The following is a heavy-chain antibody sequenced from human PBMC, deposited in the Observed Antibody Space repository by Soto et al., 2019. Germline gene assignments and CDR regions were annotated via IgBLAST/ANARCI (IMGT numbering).Heavy chain of an antibody. Sequence: QVQLVQSGXEVKKPGSSVKVSCKASGGTFSSYAISXVRQXPGXGLEWMGGIIPIFGTANYAQKFQGRVTITADESTSTAYMELSSLRSEDTAVYYCARDXIVVVPAAGGYYGMDVWGQGXTVTVSS. CDR3: ARDXIVVVPAAGGYYGMDV. V-gene: IGHV1-69*01. CDR2: IIPIFGTA. J-gene: IGHJ6*02. D-gene: IGHD2-2*01. CDR1: GGTFSSYA.